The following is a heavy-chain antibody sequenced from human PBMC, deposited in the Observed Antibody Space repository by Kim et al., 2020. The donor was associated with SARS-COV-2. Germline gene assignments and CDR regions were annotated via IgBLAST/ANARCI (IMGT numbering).Heavy chain of an antibody. V-gene: IGHV3-33*01. CDR3: AGEVGAGY. Sequence: GRNTYYADAVKGRFTISRENSKNTLYLQRNSLRAEDTAVYYWAGEVGAGYWGQGTLVTVSS. D-gene: IGHD3-16*01. J-gene: IGHJ4*02. CDR2: GRNT.